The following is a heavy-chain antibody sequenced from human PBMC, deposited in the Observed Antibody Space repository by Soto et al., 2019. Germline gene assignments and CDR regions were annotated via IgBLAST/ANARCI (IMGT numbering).Heavy chain of an antibody. Sequence: EVQLLESGGGLVQPGGSLRLSCAASGFTFSSYGMTWVRQAPGKGLEWVSFSSATGAGTYYADSVKGRFTISRDNSKNTLYLQMTSLRADDTAVYYCAKDRRAGGNYGFDSDFWCQGALVSVSS. CDR3: AKDRRAGGNYGFDSDF. CDR2: SSATGAGT. J-gene: IGHJ4*02. D-gene: IGHD1-7*01. CDR1: GFTFSSYG. V-gene: IGHV3-23*01.